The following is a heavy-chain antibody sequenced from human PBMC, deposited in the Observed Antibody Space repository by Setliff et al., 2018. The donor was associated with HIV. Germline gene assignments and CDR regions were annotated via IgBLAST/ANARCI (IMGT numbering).Heavy chain of an antibody. CDR1: GFTFSSFW. J-gene: IGHJ4*02. V-gene: IGHV3-7*03. CDR3: ASGEYSYGYRFDY. D-gene: IGHD5-18*01. Sequence: GGSLRLSCAASGFTFSSFWMSWVRQAPGKGLEWVANIKQDGSEKYYVDSVKGRFTISRDNAKNSLYLQMNSLRAEDTAVYYCASGEYSYGYRFDYWGQGTLVTVSS. CDR2: IKQDGSEK.